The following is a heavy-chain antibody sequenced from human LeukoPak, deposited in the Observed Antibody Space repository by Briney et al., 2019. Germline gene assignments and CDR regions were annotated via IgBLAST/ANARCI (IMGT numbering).Heavy chain of an antibody. CDR1: GLTFSTYA. V-gene: IGHV3-23*01. CDR3: AKDVYNYDSSGHFDY. J-gene: IGHJ4*02. D-gene: IGHD3-22*01. CDR2: ISGSGGAT. Sequence: GGSLRLSCAASGLTFSTYAMHWVRQPPGKGLEWVSAISGSGGATYHADADSVKGRFIISRDNSKNTLYLQINSLRVEDTAVYYCAKDVYNYDSSGHFDYWGQGTLVTVSS.